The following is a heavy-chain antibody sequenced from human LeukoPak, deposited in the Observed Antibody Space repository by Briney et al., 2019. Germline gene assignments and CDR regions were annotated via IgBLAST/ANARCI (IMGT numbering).Heavy chain of an antibody. D-gene: IGHD2-2*01. CDR1: GGSISDYY. CDR3: ARGDFCSSSSCYLRPMDV. CDR2: IYYSGST. Sequence: SETLSLTCTVSGGSISDYYCSWIRQPPGKGLEWIGYIYYSGSTTYNPSLKSRVTMSVDTAKNQFSLKLRSVTAADTAIYYCARGDFCSSSSCYLRPMDVWGKGTTVTVSS. J-gene: IGHJ6*03. V-gene: IGHV4-59*01.